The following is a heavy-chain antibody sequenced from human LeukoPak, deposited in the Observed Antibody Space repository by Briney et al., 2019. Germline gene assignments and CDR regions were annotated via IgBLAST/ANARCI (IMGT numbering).Heavy chain of an antibody. D-gene: IGHD6-19*01. CDR2: ISYSGSI. V-gene: IGHV4-59*08. Sequence: SETLSLTCTVSGDSISTYFWSWIRQPPGKGLEWIGYISYSGSINYNPSLKSRVTISVDTSKNQFSLKLSSVTAADTAVYYCARQSGWYALIGWGQGTLVTVSS. CDR3: ARQSGWYALIG. J-gene: IGHJ4*02. CDR1: GDSISTYF.